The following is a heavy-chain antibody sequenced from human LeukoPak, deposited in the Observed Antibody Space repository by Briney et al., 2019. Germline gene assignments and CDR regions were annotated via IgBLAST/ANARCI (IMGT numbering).Heavy chain of an antibody. CDR2: INWNGGST. D-gene: IGHD3-9*01. CDR1: GFTFDDYG. J-gene: IGHJ4*02. Sequence: GVSLRLSCAASGFTFDDYGMSWARQAPGKVLEWVSGINWNGGSTGYADSVKDRFTISRDNAKKSLYLQMNSLRAEDTFFFQAEDGIRDFDWFLFDYWGQGTLVTVSS. V-gene: IGHV3-20*01. CDR3: EDGIRDFDWFLFDY.